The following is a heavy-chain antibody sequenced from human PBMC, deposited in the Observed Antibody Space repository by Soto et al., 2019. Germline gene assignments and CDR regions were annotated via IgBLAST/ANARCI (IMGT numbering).Heavy chain of an antibody. CDR3: ARDGGGYGDYYAFDI. CDR2: ISYDGSNK. Sequence: GGSLRLSCAASGFTFSSYAMHWVRQAPGKGLEWVAVISYDGSNKYYADSVKGRFTISRDNSKNTLYLQMNSLRAEDTAVYYCARDGGGYGDYYAFDIWGQGTMVTVSS. CDR1: GFTFSSYA. J-gene: IGHJ3*02. V-gene: IGHV3-30-3*01. D-gene: IGHD4-17*01.